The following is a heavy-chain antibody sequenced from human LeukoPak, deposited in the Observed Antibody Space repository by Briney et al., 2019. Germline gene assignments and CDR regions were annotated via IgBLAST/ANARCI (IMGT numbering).Heavy chain of an antibody. CDR2: IIPLVDMA. CDR3: ARYSTVVNSGNLYGMDV. D-gene: IGHD4-23*01. J-gene: IGHJ6*02. CDR1: GGTFGSYT. Sequence: SVKVSCKASGGTFGSYTITWVRQAPGQGLEWMGRIIPLVDMAKYAQRFQGRVTITADRSTSTAYMELTSLRSEDTAVYYCARYSTVVNSGNLYGMDVWGQGTTVTISS. V-gene: IGHV1-69*02.